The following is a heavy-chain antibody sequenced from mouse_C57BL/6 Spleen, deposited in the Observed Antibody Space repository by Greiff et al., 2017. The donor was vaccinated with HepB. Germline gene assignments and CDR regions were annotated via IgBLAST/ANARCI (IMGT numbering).Heavy chain of an antibody. J-gene: IGHJ2*01. CDR2: ISSGGSYT. Sequence: EVKLMESGGDLVKPGGSLKLSCAASGFTFSSYGMSWVRQTPDKRLEWVATISSGGSYTYYPDSVKGRFTISRDNAKNTMYLQMGSLKSEDTAMYYCARHPTGYFDYWGQGTTLTVSS. D-gene: IGHD4-1*01. V-gene: IGHV5-6*01. CDR3: ARHPTGYFDY. CDR1: GFTFSSYG.